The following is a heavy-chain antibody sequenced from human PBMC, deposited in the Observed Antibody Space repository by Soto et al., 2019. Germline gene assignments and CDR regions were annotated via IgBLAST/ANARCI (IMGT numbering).Heavy chain of an antibody. V-gene: IGHV1-46*01. CDR3: AREGAGATPSAASDI. CDR2: INPSGGST. J-gene: IGHJ3*02. Sequence: GASVKVSCKASGYTFTSYYMHWVRQAPGQGLEWMGIINPSGGSTSYAQKFQGRVTMTRDTSTSTVYMELSSLRSEDTAVYYCAREGAGATPSAASDIWGQGPMVTVSS. D-gene: IGHD1-26*01. CDR1: GYTFTSYY.